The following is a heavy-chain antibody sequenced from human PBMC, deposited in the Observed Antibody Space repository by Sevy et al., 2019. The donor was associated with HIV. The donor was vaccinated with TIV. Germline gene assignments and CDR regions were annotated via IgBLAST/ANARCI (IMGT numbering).Heavy chain of an antibody. CDR3: ARDLPHSATTVAHFDY. Sequence: GGSLRLSCAASGFTFSSYAMSWVRQAPGKGLEWVSFITSSGSTKHYSDSVRGRFTISRDNAKYSLSLQMNSLRAEDTAIYYCARDLPHSATTVAHFDYWGQGTLVTVSS. CDR2: ITSSGSTK. J-gene: IGHJ4*02. V-gene: IGHV3-48*03. D-gene: IGHD4-17*01. CDR1: GFTFSSYA.